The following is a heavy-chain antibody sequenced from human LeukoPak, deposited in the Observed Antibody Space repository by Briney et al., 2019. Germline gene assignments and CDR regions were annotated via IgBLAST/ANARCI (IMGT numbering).Heavy chain of an antibody. CDR3: AREGVPAAPARAFDI. CDR2: INPNSGGT. V-gene: IGHV1-2*02. CDR1: GYTFTGYY. D-gene: IGHD2-2*01. Sequence: ASVKVSCKASGYTFTGYYMHWVRQAPGQGLEWMGWINPNSGGTNYAQKFQGRVTMTRDTSISTAYMELSRLRSDDTAVYYCAREGVPAAPARAFDIWGQGTMVTVSS. J-gene: IGHJ3*02.